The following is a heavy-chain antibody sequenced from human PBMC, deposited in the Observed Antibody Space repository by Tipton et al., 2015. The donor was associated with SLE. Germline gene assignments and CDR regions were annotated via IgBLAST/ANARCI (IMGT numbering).Heavy chain of an antibody. CDR1: GFSFSNYG. J-gene: IGHJ4*02. CDR3: AKGRLQLDY. CDR2: IRYDGSNK. V-gene: IGHV3-30*02. D-gene: IGHD4-11*01. Sequence: GSLRLSCAASGFSFSNYGIHWVRQAPGKGLEWVAFIRYDGSNKYHADSVKGRFTISRDNSKNTLYLQMNSLRAQDTAVYYCAKGRLQLDYWGQGTLVTVSS.